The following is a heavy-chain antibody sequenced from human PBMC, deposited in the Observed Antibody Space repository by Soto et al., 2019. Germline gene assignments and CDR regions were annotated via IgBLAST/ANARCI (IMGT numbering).Heavy chain of an antibody. CDR3: ARGRYSGWIDAFDI. V-gene: IGHV4-59*07. CDR1: GGSICSSY. Sequence: SVTLSLTCTVSGGSICSSYWSWFRQPPGKGLEWIGYIYYSGSTNYNPSLKSRVTISVDTSKNQFSLKLSSVTAADTAVYYCARGRYSGWIDAFDIWGQGTMVT. CDR2: IYYSGST. D-gene: IGHD5-12*01. J-gene: IGHJ3*02.